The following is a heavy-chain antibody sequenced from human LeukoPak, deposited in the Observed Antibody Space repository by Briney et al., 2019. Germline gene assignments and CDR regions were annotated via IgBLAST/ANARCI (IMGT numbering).Heavy chain of an antibody. D-gene: IGHD5-18*01. Sequence: PGGSLRLSCAASGFTFSSYAMSWVRQAPGKGLEWVSAISGSGGSTYYADSVKGRFTISRDNSKNTLYLQMNSLRAEDTAVYYCAKVKGGYSYGTYDYWGQGTLVTVSS. CDR3: AKVKGGYSYGTYDY. CDR1: GFTFSSYA. J-gene: IGHJ4*02. CDR2: ISGSGGST. V-gene: IGHV3-23*01.